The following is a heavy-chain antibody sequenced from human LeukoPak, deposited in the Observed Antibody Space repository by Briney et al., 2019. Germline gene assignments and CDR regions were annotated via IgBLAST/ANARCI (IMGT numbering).Heavy chain of an antibody. D-gene: IGHD7-27*01. J-gene: IGHJ4*02. Sequence: GESLKISCKASGYSFTNYWIGWVRQMPEKGLEWMGIIDPSDSDTRYIPSFQGQVTISADMSLTTAYLQWNSLKASDTAMYYCARQTALGRSGDFWGQGTLVTVSS. V-gene: IGHV5-51*01. CDR2: IDPSDSDT. CDR3: ARQTALGRSGDF. CDR1: GYSFTNYW.